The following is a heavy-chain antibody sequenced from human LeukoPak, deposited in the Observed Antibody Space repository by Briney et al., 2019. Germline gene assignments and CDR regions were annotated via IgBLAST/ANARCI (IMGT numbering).Heavy chain of an antibody. J-gene: IGHJ1*01. CDR1: GFTFSSYA. D-gene: IGHD2-8*02. V-gene: IGHV3-23*01. CDR3: AKVRGGYCTGGSCAEYFQN. Sequence: GGSLRLSCAASGFTFSSYAMSWVRQAPGKGLEWVSAISGSGGSTYYADSVKGRFTISRDNSKNTLYLQMNSLRVEDTAVYYCAKVRGGYCTGGSCAEYFQNWGQGTLVAVSS. CDR2: ISGSGGST.